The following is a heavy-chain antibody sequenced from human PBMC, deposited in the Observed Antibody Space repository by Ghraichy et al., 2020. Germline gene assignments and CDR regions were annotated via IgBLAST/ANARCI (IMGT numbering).Heavy chain of an antibody. Sequence: GGSLRLSCAASGFTFDDYAMHWVRQAPGKGLEWVSGISWNSGSIGYADSVKGRFTISRDNAKNSLYLQMNSLRAEDTALYYCARVTYYYDSSGYYYYYYGMDVWGQGTTVTVSS. D-gene: IGHD3-22*01. V-gene: IGHV3-9*01. CDR3: ARVTYYYDSSGYYYYYYGMDV. J-gene: IGHJ6*02. CDR2: ISWNSGSI. CDR1: GFTFDDYA.